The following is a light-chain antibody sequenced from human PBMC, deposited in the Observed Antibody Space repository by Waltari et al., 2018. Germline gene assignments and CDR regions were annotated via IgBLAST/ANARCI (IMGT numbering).Light chain of an antibody. CDR2: GVS. CDR1: SNDVGGYNY. J-gene: IGLJ3*02. Sequence: QSALTQPRSVSGSPGQSVTISCSGTSNDVGGYNYVSWYQQHPGKAPKPIFCGVSQRPSGGPDRFSGSKSGNPASLTISGLQSEDEADYFCCSYAGSSSLVFGGGSSLTVL. CDR3: CSYAGSSSLV. V-gene: IGLV2-11*01.